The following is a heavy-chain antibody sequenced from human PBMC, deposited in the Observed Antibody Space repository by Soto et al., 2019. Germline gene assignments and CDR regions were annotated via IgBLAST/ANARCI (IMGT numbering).Heavy chain of an antibody. CDR3: AKGPGSRSWYRDAFDI. J-gene: IGHJ3*02. Sequence: GGSLRLSCAASGFTFSSYAMSWVRQAPGKGLEWVSAISGSGGSTYYADSVKGRFTISRDNSKNTLYLQMNSLRAEDTAVYYCAKGPGSRSWYRDAFDIWGQGTMVTVSS. V-gene: IGHV3-23*01. CDR1: GFTFSSYA. CDR2: ISGSGGST. D-gene: IGHD6-13*01.